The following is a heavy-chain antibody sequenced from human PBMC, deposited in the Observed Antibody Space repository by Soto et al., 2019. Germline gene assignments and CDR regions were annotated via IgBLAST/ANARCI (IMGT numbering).Heavy chain of an antibody. CDR1: GASIRSYH. CDR2: IQHTGNT. CDR3: AKDVSSRRWFDP. V-gene: IGHV4-4*07. J-gene: IGHJ5*02. D-gene: IGHD3-16*01. Sequence: SETLSLTCAASGASIRSYHWSFLRQPAGKGLEWIGRIQHTGNTNYNPSLKSGVTMSADTSKNQISLKMTSVTAADTAVYFCAKDVSSRRWFDPWGQGVRVTVSS.